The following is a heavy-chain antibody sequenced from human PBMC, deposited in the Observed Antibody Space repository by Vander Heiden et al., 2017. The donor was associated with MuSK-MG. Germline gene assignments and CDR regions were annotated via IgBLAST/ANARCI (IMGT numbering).Heavy chain of an antibody. D-gene: IGHD2-2*01. CDR2: IIPIFGTA. J-gene: IGHJ5*02. CDR1: GGTFRSYA. V-gene: IGHV1-69*01. CDR3: ASGGDIVVVPAARGWFDP. Sequence: VQLVQSGAEVTTPGSPVKVSCTASGGTFRSYAISWVRQAPGQGLEWMGGIIPIFGTANYAQKFQGRVTITADESTSTAYMELSSLRSEDTAVYYCASGGDIVVVPAARGWFDPWGQGTLVTVSS.